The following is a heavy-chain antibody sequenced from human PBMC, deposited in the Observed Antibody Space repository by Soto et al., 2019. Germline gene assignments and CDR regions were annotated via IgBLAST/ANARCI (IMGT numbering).Heavy chain of an antibody. V-gene: IGHV4-31*03. CDR2: VHYSGTT. J-gene: IGHJ5*02. CDR1: GGSISNGAYY. Sequence: QVQLQESGPGLVKPSQTLSLTCTVSGGSISNGAYYWGWIRQHPGKGLEWIIYVHYSGTTYYNPSLSSRLTKSLDTSKNQCSLKLSSVTAAATAVYYCARYYFDTAGYSNWFDPWGQGTLVTVSS. CDR3: ARYYFDTAGYSNWFDP. D-gene: IGHD3-22*01.